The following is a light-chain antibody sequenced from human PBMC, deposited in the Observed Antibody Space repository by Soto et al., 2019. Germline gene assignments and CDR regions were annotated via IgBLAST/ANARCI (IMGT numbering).Light chain of an antibody. V-gene: IGKV3-15*01. CDR1: QSVSSN. CDR3: QQYNNWPPWT. J-gene: IGKJ1*01. Sequence: EIVMTQSPATLSVSPGESATLSCLASQSVSSNLAWYQQKPGQAPRLLIYGASTRATGIPARFSGSGSGTEFTLTISSLQSEDFAAYYCQQYNNWPPWTFGQGTKVDI. CDR2: GAS.